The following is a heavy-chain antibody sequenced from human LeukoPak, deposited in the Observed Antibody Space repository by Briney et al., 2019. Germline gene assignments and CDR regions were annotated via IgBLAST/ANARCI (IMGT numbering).Heavy chain of an antibody. V-gene: IGHV3-30-3*01. D-gene: IGHD6-19*01. J-gene: IGHJ6*02. CDR3: ARDKGLAVAVHYYGMDV. CDR2: SSYDGSNK. CDR1: GFTFSGYA. Sequence: GGSLRLSCAASGFTFSGYAMDWVRQAPGKGLEWVAVSSYDGSNKYNADSVKGRFTISRYNSKNTLYLQMNSLRGEDTAVYYCARDKGLAVAVHYYGMDVWGQGTTVTVSS.